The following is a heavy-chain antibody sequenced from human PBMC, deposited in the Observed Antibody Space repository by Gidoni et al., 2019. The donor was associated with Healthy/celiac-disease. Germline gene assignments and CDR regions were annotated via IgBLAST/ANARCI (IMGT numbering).Heavy chain of an antibody. D-gene: IGHD6-13*01. Sequence: EVQLVQSGAEVKQPGESLRISCKGSGYSFTSYWISWVRQMPGKGLEWMGRIDPSDSYTNYSPSFQGHVTISADKSISTAYLQWSSLKASDTAMYYCARLKYSSSGIRAPWYFDLWGRGTLVTVSS. V-gene: IGHV5-10-1*01. CDR1: GYSFTSYW. CDR3: ARLKYSSSGIRAPWYFDL. CDR2: IDPSDSYT. J-gene: IGHJ2*01.